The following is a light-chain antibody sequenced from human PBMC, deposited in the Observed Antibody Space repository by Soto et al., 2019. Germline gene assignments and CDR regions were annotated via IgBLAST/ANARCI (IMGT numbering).Light chain of an antibody. J-gene: IGKJ2*01. CDR1: QSISSY. Sequence: DIQMTQSPSSLSASVGDRVTITCRASQSISSYLSWYQQRPGRAPKLLIYAASSLQGGVSSRFSGSGSGTDFTLTITSLQPEDVATYYCQQSYSTPYTFGQGTKLEIK. CDR3: QQSYSTPYT. CDR2: AAS. V-gene: IGKV1-39*01.